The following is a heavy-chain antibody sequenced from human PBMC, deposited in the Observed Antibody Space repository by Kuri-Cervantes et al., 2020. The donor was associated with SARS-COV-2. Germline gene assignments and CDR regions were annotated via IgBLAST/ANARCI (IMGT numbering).Heavy chain of an antibody. CDR1: GGSVNFISYY. CDR2: TCNNGIIT. J-gene: IGHJ4*02. V-gene: IGHV4-61*01. CDR3: ARDVGTTSRFDY. D-gene: IGHD1-26*01. Sequence: GSLRLSCTVSGGSVNFISYYWSWIRQPPGKGLEWIGHTCNNGIITNYNPSLKSRVTISVDTSKNQFFLRLTSVTAADTAVYYCARDVGTTSRFDYWGQGALVTVSS.